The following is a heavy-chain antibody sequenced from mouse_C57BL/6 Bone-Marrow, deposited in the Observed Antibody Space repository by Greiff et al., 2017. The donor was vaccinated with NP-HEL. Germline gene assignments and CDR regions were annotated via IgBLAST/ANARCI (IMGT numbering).Heavy chain of an antibody. CDR1: GFSLTSYA. CDR2: IWTGGRT. CDR3: ARNDYGYFDY. Sequence: VQLVESGPGLVAPSQSLSITCTVSGFSLTSYAISWVRQPPGKGLEWLGVIWTGGRTNYNSALKSRLSISKDNSKSQVFLKMNSLQTDDTARYYCARNDYGYFDYWGQGTTLTVSS. V-gene: IGHV2-9-1*01. D-gene: IGHD1-1*01. J-gene: IGHJ2*01.